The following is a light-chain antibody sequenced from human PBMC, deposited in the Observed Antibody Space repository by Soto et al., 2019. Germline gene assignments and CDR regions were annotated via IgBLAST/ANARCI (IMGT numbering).Light chain of an antibody. CDR1: QGIISY. CDR3: QQYYSFPLT. Sequence: VIWMTQSPSLLSASTGDRVTISCRMSQGIISYLAWYQQKPGKAPELLIYAASTLQSGVPSRFNGSGSGTDFTLTISCLQSEDFATYYCQQYYSFPLTFGGGTKVDIK. V-gene: IGKV1D-8*01. CDR2: AAS. J-gene: IGKJ4*01.